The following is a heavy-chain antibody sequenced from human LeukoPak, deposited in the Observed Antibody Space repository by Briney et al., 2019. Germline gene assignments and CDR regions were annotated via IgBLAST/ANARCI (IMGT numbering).Heavy chain of an antibody. CDR2: ISSSSSYI. J-gene: IGHJ6*02. Sequence: GGSLRLSCAASGFTFGSYSMNWVRQAPGKGLEWVSSISSSSSYIYYADSVKGQFTISRDNSKNTLYLQMNSLRAEDTAVYYCASTDIVVVPAAHYYYYYGMDVWGQGTTVTVSS. CDR1: GFTFGSYS. CDR3: ASTDIVVVPAAHYYYYYGMDV. V-gene: IGHV3-21*04. D-gene: IGHD2-2*01.